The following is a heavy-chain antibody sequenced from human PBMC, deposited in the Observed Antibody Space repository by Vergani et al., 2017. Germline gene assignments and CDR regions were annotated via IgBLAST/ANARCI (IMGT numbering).Heavy chain of an antibody. CDR3: ARELGQWENSGSYY. CDR1: GYTFTGYY. D-gene: IGHD1-26*01. J-gene: IGHJ4*02. CDR2: INPNSGGT. V-gene: IGHV1-2*02. Sequence: QVQLVQSGAEVKKPGASVKVSCKASGYTFTGYYMHWVRQAPGQGLEWMGWINPNSGGTNYAQKFQGRVTMTRDTSISTAYMELNSLRAEDTAVYYCARELGQWENSGSYYWGQGTLVTVSS.